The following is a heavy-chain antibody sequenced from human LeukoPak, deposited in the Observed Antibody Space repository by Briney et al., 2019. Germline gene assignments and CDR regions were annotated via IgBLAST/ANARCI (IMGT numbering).Heavy chain of an antibody. CDR2: ISYDGSNK. V-gene: IGHV3-30*03. D-gene: IGHD3-22*01. J-gene: IGHJ4*02. Sequence: PGGSLRLSCAASGFTFSSYGMHWVRQAPGKGLEWVAVISYDGSNKYYADSVKGRFTISRDNSKNTLYLQMNSLRAEDTAVYYCARDLYRIVVVPHYFDYWGQGTLVTVSS. CDR1: GFTFSSYG. CDR3: ARDLYRIVVVPHYFDY.